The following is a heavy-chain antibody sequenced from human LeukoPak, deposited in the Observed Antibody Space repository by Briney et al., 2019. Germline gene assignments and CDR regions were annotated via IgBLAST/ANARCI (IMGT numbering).Heavy chain of an antibody. V-gene: IGHV4-31*03. CDR3: ARNQDITVFQPRRHYSDL. J-gene: IGHJ2*01. D-gene: IGHD3-3*01. CDR1: GGSMTSGDYY. Sequence: TPSQTLSLTCSVSGGSMTSGDYYWSWIRQHPVKGLEWIGYIFHSGSAYYNPSLRSRVTISVDTSKSHFSLKLGSVTAADTAVYYCARNQDITVFQPRRHYSDLWGRGTLLTVSS. CDR2: IFHSGSA.